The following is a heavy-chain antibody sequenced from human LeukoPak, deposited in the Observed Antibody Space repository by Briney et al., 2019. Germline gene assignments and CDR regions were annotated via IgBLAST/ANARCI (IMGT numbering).Heavy chain of an antibody. CDR1: GYTFTNYY. CDR2: INPNSGGT. CDR3: ARGRGSDIVVVPAAMDV. Sequence: ASVKVSCKASGYTFTNYYMHWVRQAPGQGLEWMGWINPNSGGTNYAQKFQGRVTMTRDTSISTAYMELSRLRSDDTAVYYCARGRGSDIVVVPAAMDVWGKGTTVTISS. D-gene: IGHD2-2*01. V-gene: IGHV1-2*02. J-gene: IGHJ6*04.